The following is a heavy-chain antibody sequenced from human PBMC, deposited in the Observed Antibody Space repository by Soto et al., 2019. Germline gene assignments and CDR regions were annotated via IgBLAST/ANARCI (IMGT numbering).Heavy chain of an antibody. CDR2: IYWDDDK. V-gene: IGHV2-5*02. J-gene: IGHJ4*02. D-gene: IGHD4-17*01. CDR1: GFSLSTTGVG. CDR3: AHSDYIRPLDS. Sequence: QITLKESGPTLVKPTQTLTLTCTFSGFSLSTTGVGVGWIRQPPGKALEWLALIYWDDDKRYSPSLKSRLTITKDTSKNQVVLTMANMDSLDTATYYCAHSDYIRPLDSWGQGTLVTVSS.